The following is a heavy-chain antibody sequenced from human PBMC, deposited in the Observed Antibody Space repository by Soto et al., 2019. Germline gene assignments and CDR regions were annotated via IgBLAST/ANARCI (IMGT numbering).Heavy chain of an antibody. CDR2: ISGSGTTT. J-gene: IGHJ4*02. V-gene: IGHV3-23*01. CDR3: ANRLYGDSI. CDR1: GFSFSSFD. Sequence: GSLRLSCAASGFSFSSFDMTWVRQAPGRGLEWVSAISGSGTTTYYTDPVKGRFTISRDNFKNTLYLHMNSLRAEDTAVYYCANRLYGDSIWGQGTLVTVSS. D-gene: IGHD4-17*01.